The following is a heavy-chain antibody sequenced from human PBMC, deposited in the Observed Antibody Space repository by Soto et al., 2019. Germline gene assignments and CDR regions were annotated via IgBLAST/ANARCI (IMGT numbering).Heavy chain of an antibody. CDR3: ASRNYPDYYGSGSGYYYYGMDV. V-gene: IGHV5-10-1*01. CDR1: GYSFTSYW. D-gene: IGHD3-10*01. CDR2: IDPSDSYT. Sequence: GESLKISCKGSGYSFTSYWISWVRQMPGKGLGWMGRIDPSDSYTNYSPSFQGHVTISADKSISTAYLQWSSLKASDTAMYYCASRNYPDYYGSGSGYYYYGMDVWGQGTTVTVSS. J-gene: IGHJ6*02.